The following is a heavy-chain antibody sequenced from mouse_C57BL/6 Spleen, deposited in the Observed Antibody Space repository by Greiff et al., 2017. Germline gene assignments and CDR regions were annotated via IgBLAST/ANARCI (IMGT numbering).Heavy chain of an antibody. D-gene: IGHD2-3*01. CDR3: ARNNDGYPFYAMDY. V-gene: IGHV2-9-1*01. CDR2: IWTGGGT. CDR1: GFSLTSYA. J-gene: IGHJ4*01. Sequence: QVQLQESGPGLVAPSQSLSITCTVSGFSLTSYAISWVRQPPGKGLEWLGVIWTGGGTNYNSALKSRLSISKDNYKSQVFLKMNSLQTDDTARYYCARNNDGYPFYAMDYWGQGTSVTVSS.